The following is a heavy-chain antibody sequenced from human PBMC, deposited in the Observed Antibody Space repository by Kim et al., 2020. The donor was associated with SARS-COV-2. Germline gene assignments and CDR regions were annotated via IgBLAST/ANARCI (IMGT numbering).Heavy chain of an antibody. D-gene: IGHD2-8*01. CDR2: IIPIFGTA. V-gene: IGHV1-69*13. J-gene: IGHJ6*02. CDR3: ARGYCTNGVCYNRRYYYGMDV. CDR1: GGTFSSYA. Sequence: SVKVSCKASGGTFSSYAISWVRQAPGQGLEWMGGIIPIFGTANYAQKFQGRVTITADESTSTAYMELSSLRSEDTAVYYCARGYCTNGVCYNRRYYYGMDVWGQGTTVTVSS.